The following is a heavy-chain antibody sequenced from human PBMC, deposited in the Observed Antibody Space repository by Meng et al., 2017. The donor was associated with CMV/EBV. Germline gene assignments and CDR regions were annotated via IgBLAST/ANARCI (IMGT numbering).Heavy chain of an antibody. D-gene: IGHD4-17*01. CDR3: AIEMTSVTPGADY. V-gene: IGHV3-53*01. CDR2: IYNYEDT. CDR1: GLTVSSNY. J-gene: IGHJ4*02. Sequence: SCAASGLTVSSNYMSWVRQAPGKGLEWVSLIYNYEDTYYADSVKGRFIISRDSSKNTMYLQMNSLRVEDTAVYYCAIEMTSVTPGADYWGQGTLVTVSS.